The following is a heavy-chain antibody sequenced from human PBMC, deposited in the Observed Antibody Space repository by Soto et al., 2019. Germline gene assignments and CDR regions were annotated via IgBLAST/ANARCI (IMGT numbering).Heavy chain of an antibody. Sequence: EVQLENSGGGLVPPGGSLRLSCAASGFTFSSYGMIWVRQAPGKGLEWVSYISGDTKTTNYADSVKGRFTITRDNAKSSLYLQLNSLRDDDKSVYYCARGGAGRPDYWGQGTLVIVSS. D-gene: IGHD6-13*01. CDR2: ISGDTKTT. CDR1: GFTFSSYG. V-gene: IGHV3-48*02. J-gene: IGHJ4*02. CDR3: ARGGAGRPDY.